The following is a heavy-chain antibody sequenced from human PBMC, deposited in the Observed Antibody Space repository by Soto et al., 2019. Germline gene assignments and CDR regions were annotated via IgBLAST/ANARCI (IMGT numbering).Heavy chain of an antibody. V-gene: IGHV1-8*01. CDR1: GYTFTSYD. CDR2: MNPNSGNT. D-gene: IGHD1-26*01. Sequence: ASVKVSCKASGYTFTSYDINWVRQATLQVLEWMVWMNPNSGNTGYAQKFQGRVTMTRNTSISTAYMELSSLRSEDTAVYYCARGVPEVRATDDAFAIWGQGTIVTLS. CDR3: ARGVPEVRATDDAFAI. J-gene: IGHJ3*02.